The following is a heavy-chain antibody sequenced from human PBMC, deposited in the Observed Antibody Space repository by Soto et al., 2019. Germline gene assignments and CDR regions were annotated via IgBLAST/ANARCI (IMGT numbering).Heavy chain of an antibody. Sequence: PGGSLRLSCAASGFTFSSYAMSWVRQAPGKGLEWVSAISGSGSSTYYADSVKGRFTISRDNSKNTLYLQMNSLRAEDTAVYYCAKAPFLAAAIFGVVTSYYFDYWGQGTRVTVSS. CDR1: GFTFSSYA. J-gene: IGHJ4*02. V-gene: IGHV3-23*01. CDR3: AKAPFLAAAIFGVVTSYYFDY. CDR2: ISGSGSST. D-gene: IGHD3-3*01.